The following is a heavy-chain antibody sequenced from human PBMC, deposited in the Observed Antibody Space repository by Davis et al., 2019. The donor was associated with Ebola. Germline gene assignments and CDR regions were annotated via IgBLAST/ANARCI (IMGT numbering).Heavy chain of an antibody. CDR3: AKDYFDY. J-gene: IGHJ4*02. V-gene: IGHV3-30*18. CDR2: ISYDGSNK. CDR1: GFTFSTYA. Sequence: GESLKISCAASGFTFSTYAMSWVRQAPGKGLEWVAVISYDGSNKYYADSVKGRFTISRDNSKNTLYLQMNSLRAEDTAVYYCAKDYFDYWGQGTLVTVSS.